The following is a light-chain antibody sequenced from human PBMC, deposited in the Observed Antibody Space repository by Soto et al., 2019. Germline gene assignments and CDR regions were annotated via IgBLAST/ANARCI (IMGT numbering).Light chain of an antibody. J-gene: IGKJ1*01. CDR1: QSISTT. CDR2: GAS. CDR3: QQYKNWPPWT. V-gene: IGKV3-15*01. Sequence: IVLTHSPVTLSASPGETAPLSCRASQSISTTLAWYQQRPGQAPRLLIYGASTRAAGIPARFSGSGSGTEFTLTISSLQSEDFAVYYCQQYKNWPPWTFGQGTKVDIK.